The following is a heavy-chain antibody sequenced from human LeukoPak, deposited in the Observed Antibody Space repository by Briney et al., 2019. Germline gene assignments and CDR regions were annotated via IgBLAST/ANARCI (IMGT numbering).Heavy chain of an antibody. J-gene: IGHJ6*02. Sequence: ASVKVSCKASGYIVSGYYIHWVRQAPGQGLEWMGWINPNTGDTNYAQNFQGRVTLTRDTSISTAYMELSRLRSDDTAVYYCARTELYCSGGSCFTGGLDVWGQGTTVTVSS. CDR2: INPNTGDT. CDR3: ARTELYCSGGSCFTGGLDV. D-gene: IGHD2-15*01. V-gene: IGHV1-2*02. CDR1: GYIVSGYY.